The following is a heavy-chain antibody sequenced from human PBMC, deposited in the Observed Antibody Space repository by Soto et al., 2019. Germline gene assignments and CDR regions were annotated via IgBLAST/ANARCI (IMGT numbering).Heavy chain of an antibody. D-gene: IGHD3-9*01. J-gene: IGHJ6*02. CDR3: ARGSTLRYFDWSYYYYYGMDV. Sequence: SETLSLTCAVYGGSFSGYYWSWIRQPPGKGLEWIGEINHNGSTNYNPSLKSRVTISVDTSKNQFSLKLSSVTAADTAVYYCARGSTLRYFDWSYYYYYGMDVWGQGTTVTVSS. CDR1: GGSFSGYY. V-gene: IGHV4-34*01. CDR2: INHNGST.